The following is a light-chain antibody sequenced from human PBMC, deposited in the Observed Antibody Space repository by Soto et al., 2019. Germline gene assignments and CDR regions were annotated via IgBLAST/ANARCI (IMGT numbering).Light chain of an antibody. CDR1: QTVSNW. J-gene: IGKJ1*01. Sequence: DTQMTQSPSTLSAPVGERVTITCRASQTVSNWVAWYQQKPGKAPKLLIYKASSLESGVPSRFSGSRSGTEFTLTISSLQPDDFATYYCQQHNSYATFGQGTKVEIK. CDR2: KAS. V-gene: IGKV1-5*03. CDR3: QQHNSYAT.